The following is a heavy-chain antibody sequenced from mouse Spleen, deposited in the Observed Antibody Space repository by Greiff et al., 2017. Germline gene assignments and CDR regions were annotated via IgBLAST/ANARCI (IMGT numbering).Heavy chain of an antibody. D-gene: IGHD2-14*01. J-gene: IGHJ2*01. CDR3: AREDYRSFDY. V-gene: IGHV5-16*01. CDR2: INYDGSST. Sequence: VKLVESEGGLVQPGSSMKLSCTASGFTFSDYYMAWVRQVPEKGLEWVANINYDGSSTYYLDSLKSRFIISRDNAKNILYLQMSSLKSEDTATYYCAREDYRSFDYWGQGTTLTVSS. CDR1: GFTFSDYY.